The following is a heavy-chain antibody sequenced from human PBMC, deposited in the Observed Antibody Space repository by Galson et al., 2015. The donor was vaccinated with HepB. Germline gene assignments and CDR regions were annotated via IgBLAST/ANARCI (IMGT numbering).Heavy chain of an antibody. J-gene: IGHJ2*01. CDR1: GFTFSSYA. CDR3: AKVDYYDSSGYYYPWYFDL. V-gene: IGHV3-23*01. D-gene: IGHD3-22*01. CDR2: ISGSGGST. Sequence: SLRLSCAASGFTFSSYAMSWVRQAPGKGLEWVSAISGSGGSTYYADSVKGRFTISRDNSKNTLYLQMNSLRAEDTAVYYCAKVDYYDSSGYYYPWYFDLWGRGTLVTVSS.